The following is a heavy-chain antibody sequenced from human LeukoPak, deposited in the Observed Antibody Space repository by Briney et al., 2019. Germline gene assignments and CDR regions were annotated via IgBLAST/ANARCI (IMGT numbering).Heavy chain of an antibody. J-gene: IGHJ4*02. CDR3: ARLEYSSTGNY. D-gene: IGHD6-6*01. CDR1: GFTFNDYA. CDR2: ISASGGST. V-gene: IGHV3-23*01. Sequence: GGSLRLSCAASGFTFNDYAMTWVRQAPGKGLEWVSGISASGGSTYYADSVKGRFTISRDNSKNTLYLQMNSLRAEDTAVYYCARLEYSSTGNYWGQGTLVTVSS.